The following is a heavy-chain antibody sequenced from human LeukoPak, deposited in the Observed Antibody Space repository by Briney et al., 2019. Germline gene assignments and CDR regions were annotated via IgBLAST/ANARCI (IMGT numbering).Heavy chain of an antibody. J-gene: IGHJ3*02. CDR3: ARESDSSGQHDDDAFDI. V-gene: IGHV3-33*01. Sequence: GGSLRLSCAASGFTFSSYGMHWVRQAPGKGLEWVAAIWYDGSNKYYADSVKGRFTISRDNSKNTLYLQMNSLRAEDTAVYYCARESDSSGQHDDDAFDIWGQGTMVTVSS. CDR1: GFTFSSYG. CDR2: IWYDGSNK. D-gene: IGHD3-22*01.